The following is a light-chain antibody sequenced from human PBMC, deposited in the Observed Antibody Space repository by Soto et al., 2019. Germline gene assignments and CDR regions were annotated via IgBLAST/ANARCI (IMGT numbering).Light chain of an antibody. J-gene: IGLJ2*01. CDR2: EVT. CDR3: SSYAGSNNYVV. V-gene: IGLV2-8*01. CDR1: SSDVGGYNY. Sequence: QSALTQPPSASGSPGQSVTISCTGTSSDVGGYNYVSWYQQHPGKAPKLIIYEVTKRPSGVPDRFSGSKSGNTASLSVSGLQAEDEADYYCSSYAGSNNYVVFGGGIKLTVL.